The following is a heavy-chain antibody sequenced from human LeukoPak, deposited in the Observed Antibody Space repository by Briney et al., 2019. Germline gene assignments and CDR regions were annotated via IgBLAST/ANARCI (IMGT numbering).Heavy chain of an antibody. CDR3: ARNQHLPQDVFYM. V-gene: IGHV3-7*01. J-gene: IGHJ3*02. D-gene: IGHD2-21*01. CDR1: GFTFSNYW. Sequence: GGSLRLSCAASGFTFSNYWMGWVRQATGKGLEWVGNIKQDGSEKYYVDSVKGRFTISRDNAKNSVYLQMNSLTADDTATYSCARNQHLPQDVFYMWGQGGIVTVSS. CDR2: IKQDGSEK.